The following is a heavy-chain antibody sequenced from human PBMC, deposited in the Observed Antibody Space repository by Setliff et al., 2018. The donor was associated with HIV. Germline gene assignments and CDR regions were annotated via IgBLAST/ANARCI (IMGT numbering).Heavy chain of an antibody. J-gene: IGHJ3*02. D-gene: IGHD3-16*01. Sequence: PSETLSLTCTVSGGSIRSNSYYWGWIRQPPGKGLERIGSIYYSGSTYYNPSLKSRVTISVDTSKNQFSLKLSSVTAADTAVYYCARDGGLDANNAFDIWGQGTMVTVSS. CDR2: IYYSGST. CDR3: ARDGGLDANNAFDI. CDR1: GGSIRSNSYY. V-gene: IGHV4-39*07.